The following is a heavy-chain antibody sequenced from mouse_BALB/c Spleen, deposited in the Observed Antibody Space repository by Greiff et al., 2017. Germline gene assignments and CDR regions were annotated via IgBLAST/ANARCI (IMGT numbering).Heavy chain of an antibody. D-gene: IGHD2-4*01. CDR2: INPSNGRT. Sequence: VKLQQPGAELVKPGASVKLSCKASGYTFTSYWMHWVKQRPGQGLEWIGEINPSNGRTNYNEKFKSKATLTVDKSSSTAYMQLSSLTSEDSAVYYCARFDDYDTRFAYWGQGTLVTVSA. V-gene: IGHV1S81*02. CDR1: GYTFTSYW. J-gene: IGHJ3*01. CDR3: ARFDDYDTRFAY.